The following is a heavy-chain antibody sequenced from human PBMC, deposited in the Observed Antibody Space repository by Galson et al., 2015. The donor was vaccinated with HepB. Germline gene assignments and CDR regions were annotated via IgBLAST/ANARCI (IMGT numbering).Heavy chain of an antibody. Sequence: SLRLSCAASGFAFNHAWMNWVRQAPGKGLEWVGRIKSKTDGGTTEYAAPVKGRFTIARDDSRNTLYLQIHSLITDDTAVYYCTTDVYFSSYWSWLDPWGQGTLVTVSS. CDR2: IKSKTDGGTT. D-gene: IGHD2-2*01. V-gene: IGHV3-15*01. CDR1: GFAFNHAW. J-gene: IGHJ5*02. CDR3: TTDVYFSSYWSWLDP.